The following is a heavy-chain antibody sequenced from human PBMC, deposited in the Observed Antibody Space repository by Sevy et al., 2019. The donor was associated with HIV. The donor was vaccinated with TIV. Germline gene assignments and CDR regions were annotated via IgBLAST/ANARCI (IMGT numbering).Heavy chain of an antibody. J-gene: IGHJ4*02. Sequence: GGSLRLSCAASGFTFSNYDLHWVRQAPGKGLDWVAVISHDGRYKNYADSVKVRFTISRDNLRNTLFLQMDSLRPDDTAVYFCARLVPCGGDCYYLDSWGQGALVTVSS. CDR3: ARLVPCGGDCYYLDS. D-gene: IGHD2-21*02. CDR1: GFTFSNYD. V-gene: IGHV3-30*03. CDR2: ISHDGRYK.